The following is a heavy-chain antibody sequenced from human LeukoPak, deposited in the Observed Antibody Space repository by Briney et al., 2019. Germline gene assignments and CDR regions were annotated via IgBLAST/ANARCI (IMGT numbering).Heavy chain of an antibody. CDR3: AKDSPYSSSWYPDY. V-gene: IGHV3-30*02. J-gene: IGHJ4*02. D-gene: IGHD6-13*01. CDR2: IRFDGSNK. Sequence: GGSLRLSCAASGFTFSSYGMRWARQAPGKGLEWVAFIRFDGSNKYYADSVKGRFTISRDDAKNTLYLQMNSLRAEDTAVYYCAKDSPYSSSWYPDYWGQGTLVTVSS. CDR1: GFTFSSYG.